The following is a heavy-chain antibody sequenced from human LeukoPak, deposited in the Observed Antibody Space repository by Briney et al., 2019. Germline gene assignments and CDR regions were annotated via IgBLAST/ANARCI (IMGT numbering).Heavy chain of an antibody. D-gene: IGHD5-24*01. Sequence: SETLSLTCTVSGGSISNYYWTWIRQPAGKGLEWIGSIYYSGSTYYNPSLKSRVTISVDTSKNQFSLKLSSVTAADTAVYYCARLKGGGYNYLDYFDYWGQGTLVTVSS. CDR3: ARLKGGGYNYLDYFDY. J-gene: IGHJ4*02. CDR2: IYYSGST. V-gene: IGHV4-59*05. CDR1: GGSISNYY.